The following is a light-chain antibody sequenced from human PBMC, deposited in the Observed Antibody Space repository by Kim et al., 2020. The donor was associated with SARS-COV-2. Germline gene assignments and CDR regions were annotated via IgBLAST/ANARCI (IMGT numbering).Light chain of an antibody. Sequence: ALGQTVRITCQGDSLRSYYASWYQQKPGQAPVRVIYGKNHRPSGIPDRFSGSSSGNTASLTITGAQAEDEADYFCNSRDSSGNHVVFGGGTQLTVL. CDR3: NSRDSSGNHVV. CDR2: GKN. V-gene: IGLV3-19*01. CDR1: SLRSYY. J-gene: IGLJ2*01.